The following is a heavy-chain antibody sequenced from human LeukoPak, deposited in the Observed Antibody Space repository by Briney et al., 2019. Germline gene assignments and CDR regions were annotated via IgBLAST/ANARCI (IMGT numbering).Heavy chain of an antibody. Sequence: GGSLRLSCAASGFTFSSYWMHWARQAPGKGLVWVSRINSDGSSTSYADSVKGRFTISRDNAKNTLYLQMNSLRAEDTAVYYCARVQHYGSGSRYYFDYWGQGTLVTVSS. CDR2: INSDGSST. J-gene: IGHJ4*02. CDR1: GFTFSSYW. D-gene: IGHD3-10*01. V-gene: IGHV3-74*01. CDR3: ARVQHYGSGSRYYFDY.